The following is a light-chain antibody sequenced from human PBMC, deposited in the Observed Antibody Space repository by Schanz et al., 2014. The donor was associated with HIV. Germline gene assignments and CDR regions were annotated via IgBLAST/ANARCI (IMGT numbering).Light chain of an antibody. Sequence: QSVLTQPASVSGSPGQSITISCTGANSDVGSYNLVSWYQQHPGKAPKLMIYEVSKRPSGVSNRFSGSKSGNTASLTISGLQADDEADYYCCSYGGSSTPVVLGGGTKLTVL. J-gene: IGLJ2*01. V-gene: IGLV2-23*02. CDR1: NSDVGSYNL. CDR3: CSYGGSSTPVV. CDR2: EVS.